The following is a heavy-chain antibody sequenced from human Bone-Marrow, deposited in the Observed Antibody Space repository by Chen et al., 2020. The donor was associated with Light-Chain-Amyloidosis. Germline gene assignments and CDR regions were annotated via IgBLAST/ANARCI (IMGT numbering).Heavy chain of an antibody. CDR3: AKDLQTYGDYDYYYYGLDV. CDR1: GFTFRTYG. D-gene: IGHD4-17*01. V-gene: IGHV3-30*18. CDR2: ISYDGNNQ. Sequence: QVQLVESGGGVVQPGKSLRLSCAASGFTFRTYGMHWVRQAPGKGLEWVALISYDGNNQYYSDSVKRRFTISRDNSKNTVYLQMNSLRLEDTALYYCAKDLQTYGDYDYYYYGLDVWGQGTAVTVSS. J-gene: IGHJ6*02.